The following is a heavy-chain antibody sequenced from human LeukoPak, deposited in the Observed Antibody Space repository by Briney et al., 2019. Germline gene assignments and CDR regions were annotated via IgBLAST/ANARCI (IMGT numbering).Heavy chain of an antibody. CDR1: GFTFSDYY. CDR3: AKGIYSSGWSYFDY. CDR2: LSGSGITT. J-gene: IGHJ4*01. V-gene: IGHV3-23*01. D-gene: IGHD6-19*01. Sequence: PGGSLRLSCAASGFTFSDYYMSWIRQAPGKGLEWVSTLSGSGITTYYADSMKGRFTISRDNSKNTLYLQMNSLRAEDTAVYYCAKGIYSSGWSYFDYWGHGTLVTVSS.